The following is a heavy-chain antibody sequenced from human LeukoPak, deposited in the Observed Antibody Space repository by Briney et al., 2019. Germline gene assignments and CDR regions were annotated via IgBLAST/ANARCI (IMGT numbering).Heavy chain of an antibody. CDR2: INHSGST. Sequence: SETRSLTCAVYGGSFSGYYWSWIRQPPGKGLEWIGEINHSGSTNYNPSLKSRVTISVDTSKNQFSLKLSSVTAADTAVYYCARGRDSSGWTTPPDYYYYGMDVWGQGTTVTVSS. V-gene: IGHV4-34*01. J-gene: IGHJ6*02. D-gene: IGHD6-19*01. CDR1: GGSFSGYY. CDR3: ARGRDSSGWTTPPDYYYYGMDV.